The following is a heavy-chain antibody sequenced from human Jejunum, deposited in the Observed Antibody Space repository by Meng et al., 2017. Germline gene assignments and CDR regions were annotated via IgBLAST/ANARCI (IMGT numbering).Heavy chain of an antibody. J-gene: IGHJ4*02. V-gene: IGHV1-2*06. CDR1: GHTCSDYY. CDR3: ARDLGAVAGLDS. Sequence: QGHLVQSGAEVKKPGASVKVSGKASGHTCSDYYIYWVRQAPGQGLECMGRINPNSGGTNYAQEFQGRVTMTRDTSITTAYMELYRLKFADTAVYYCARDLGAVAGLDSWGQGTLVTVSS. CDR2: INPNSGGT. D-gene: IGHD6-19*01.